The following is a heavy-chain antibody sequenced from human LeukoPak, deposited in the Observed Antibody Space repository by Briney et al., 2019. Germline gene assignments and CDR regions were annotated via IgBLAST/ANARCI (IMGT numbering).Heavy chain of an antibody. CDR1: GFTVSSNY. V-gene: IGHV3-66*02. D-gene: IGHD5-12*01. J-gene: IGHJ3*02. Sequence: PGGSLRLSCAASGFTVSSNYMSWVRQAPGNGLEWVSVIYSGGSTYYADSVKGRFTISRDNSKNTLYLQMNSLRAEDTAVYYCARDDVASYAFDIWGQGTMVTVSS. CDR3: ARDDVASYAFDI. CDR2: IYSGGST.